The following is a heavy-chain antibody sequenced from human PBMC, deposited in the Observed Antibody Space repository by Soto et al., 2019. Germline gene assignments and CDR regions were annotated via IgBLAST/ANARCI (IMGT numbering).Heavy chain of an antibody. V-gene: IGHV3-33*01. CDR3: ARDSITTMVRGGGEQYYFDY. J-gene: IGHJ4*02. D-gene: IGHD3-10*01. CDR2: IWYDGSNK. Sequence: QMQLVESGGGVVQPGRSLRLSCAASGFTFSSYGMHWVRQAPGKGLEWVAVIWYDGSNKYYADSVKGRFTISRDNSKNTLYLQMNSLRAEDTAVYYCARDSITTMVRGGGEQYYFDYWGQGTLVTVSS. CDR1: GFTFSSYG.